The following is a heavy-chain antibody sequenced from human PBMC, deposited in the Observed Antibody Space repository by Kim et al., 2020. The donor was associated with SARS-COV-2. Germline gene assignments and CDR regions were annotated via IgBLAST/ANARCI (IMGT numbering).Heavy chain of an antibody. D-gene: IGHD1-20*01. V-gene: IGHV3-23*01. Sequence: YYADSVKGRFTISRDNSKNTLYLQMNSLRAEDTAVYYCAKDLSYNWPGDYWGQGTLVTVSS. CDR3: AKDLSYNWPGDY. J-gene: IGHJ4*02.